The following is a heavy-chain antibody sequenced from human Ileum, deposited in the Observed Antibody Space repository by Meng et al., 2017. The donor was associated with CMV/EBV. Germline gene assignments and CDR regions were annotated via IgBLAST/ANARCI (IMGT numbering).Heavy chain of an antibody. CDR3: ARGVAGGPFDY. Sequence: LQRGGAGLWKASDTRSLNSSDDGGSFSGSYWSWLRQPPGKGLEWIGEINHSGSTNYNPSLKSRVTISVDTSKNQFFLKLSSVTAADTAVYYCARGVAGGPFDYWGQGTLVTVSS. V-gene: IGHV4-34*01. J-gene: IGHJ4*02. D-gene: IGHD2-15*01. CDR1: GGSFSGSY. CDR2: INHSGST.